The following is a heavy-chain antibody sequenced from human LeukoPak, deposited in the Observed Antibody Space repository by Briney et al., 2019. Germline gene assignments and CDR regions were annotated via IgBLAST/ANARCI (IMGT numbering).Heavy chain of an antibody. J-gene: IGHJ4*02. V-gene: IGHV4-39*01. CDR2: TYWSGST. Sequence: SETLSLTCTVSGGSISSGSYYWGWIRQPPGKGLEWIGSTYWSGSTYYNPSLKSRVTISVDTSKNQFSLKLSSVTAADTTVYYCARQMVATRLFDYWGQGTLVTVSS. CDR3: ARQMVATRLFDY. CDR1: GGSISSGSYY. D-gene: IGHD5-12*01.